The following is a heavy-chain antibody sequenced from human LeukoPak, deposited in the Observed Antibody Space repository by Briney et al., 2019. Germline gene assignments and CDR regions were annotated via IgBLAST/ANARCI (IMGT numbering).Heavy chain of an antibody. J-gene: IGHJ4*02. V-gene: IGHV1-2*02. Sequence: ASVKVSCKASGYTFTSYYMHWVRQAPGQGLEWMGWINPNSGGTNYAQKFQGRVTMTRDTSISTAYMELSRLRSDDTAVYYCARDFYYYDILTGMGWGQGTLVTVSS. CDR2: INPNSGGT. D-gene: IGHD3-9*01. CDR3: ARDFYYYDILTGMG. CDR1: GYTFTSYY.